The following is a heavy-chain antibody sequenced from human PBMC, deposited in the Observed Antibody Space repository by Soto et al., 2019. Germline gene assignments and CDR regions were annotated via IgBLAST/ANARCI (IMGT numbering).Heavy chain of an antibody. CDR1: GYTLTELS. D-gene: IGHD6-13*01. CDR2: FDPEDGET. CDR3: ATDQGQLSVTTTNDAFDI. Sequence: QVQLVQSGAEVKKPGASVKVSCKVSGYTLTELSMHWVRQAPGKGLEWMGGFDPEDGETIYAQKFQGRVTMTEDTSTDTAYMELSSLRSEDTAVYYCATDQGQLSVTTTNDAFDIWGQGTMVTVSS. J-gene: IGHJ3*02. V-gene: IGHV1-24*01.